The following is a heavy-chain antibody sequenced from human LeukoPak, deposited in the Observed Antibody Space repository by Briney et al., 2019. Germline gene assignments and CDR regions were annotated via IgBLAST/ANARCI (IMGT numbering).Heavy chain of an antibody. CDR2: ISYDGSNK. D-gene: IGHD1-26*01. CDR1: GFTFSSYG. V-gene: IGHV3-30*18. CDR3: AKDPTSGSYVDY. J-gene: IGHJ4*02. Sequence: GGSLRLSCAASGFTFSSYGMHWVRQAPGKGLEWVAVISYDGSNKYYADSVKGRFTISRDNSKNTLYLQMNSLRAEDTTVYYCAKDPTSGSYVDYWGQGTLVTVSS.